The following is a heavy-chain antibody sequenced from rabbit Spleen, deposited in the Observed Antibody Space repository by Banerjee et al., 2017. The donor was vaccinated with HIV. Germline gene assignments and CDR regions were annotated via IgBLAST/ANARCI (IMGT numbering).Heavy chain of an antibody. CDR2: IAGGSSAFT. CDR1: GFSFSSSDY. CDR3: ARDTGSSFSSYGMDL. D-gene: IGHD8-1*01. J-gene: IGHJ6*01. V-gene: IGHV1S40*01. Sequence: QSLEESGGDLVKPGASLTLTCTASGFSFSSSDYMCWVRQAPGKGLEWISCIAGGSSAFTYSATWAKGRFTCSKTSSTTVTLQMTSLTVVDTATYFCARDTGSSFSSYGMDLWGQGTLVTVS.